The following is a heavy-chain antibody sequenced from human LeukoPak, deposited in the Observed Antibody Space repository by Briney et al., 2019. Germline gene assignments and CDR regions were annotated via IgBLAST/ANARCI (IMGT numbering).Heavy chain of an antibody. D-gene: IGHD3-3*01. V-gene: IGHV4-31*03. CDR2: IYYSGST. CDR3: ARGITIFGVVIMDWFDP. Sequence: PSETLSLTCTVSGVSISSGGYYWSWIRQHPGKGLEWIGYIYYSGSTYYNPSLKSRVTISVDTSKNQFSLKLSSVTAADTAVYYCARGITIFGVVIMDWFDPWGQGTLVTVSS. J-gene: IGHJ5*02. CDR1: GVSISSGGYY.